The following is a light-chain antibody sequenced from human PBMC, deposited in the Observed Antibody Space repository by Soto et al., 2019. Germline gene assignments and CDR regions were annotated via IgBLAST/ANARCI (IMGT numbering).Light chain of an antibody. CDR3: ISYAGSNNLGV. V-gene: IGLV2-8*01. CDR2: EVS. Sequence: QSALTQPPSASGSTGHSVTISCTGTSSDDDGHNYVSWYQQHPGKAPKLVIFEVSKRPSGVPDRFSGSKSGNTASLTVSGFQAEDEADYYCISYAGSNNLGVFGTGTKVTVL. J-gene: IGLJ1*01. CDR1: SSDDDGHNY.